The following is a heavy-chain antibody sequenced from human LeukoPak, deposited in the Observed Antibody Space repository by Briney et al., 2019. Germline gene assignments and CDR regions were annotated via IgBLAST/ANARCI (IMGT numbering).Heavy chain of an antibody. J-gene: IGHJ2*01. Sequence: PSETLSLTCTVSGGSISSYYRSCIRQPPGKGLEWIGYIYYSGSTNYNPSLKSRVTISVDTSKNQFSLKLSSVTAADTAVYYCSRRASTVTTLAPTCYFDLWGRGTLVTVSS. CDR2: IYYSGST. CDR1: GGSISSYY. D-gene: IGHD4-17*01. CDR3: SRRASTVTTLAPTCYFDL. V-gene: IGHV4-59*01.